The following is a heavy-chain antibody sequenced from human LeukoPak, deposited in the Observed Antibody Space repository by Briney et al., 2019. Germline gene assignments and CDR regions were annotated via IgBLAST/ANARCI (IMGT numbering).Heavy chain of an antibody. V-gene: IGHV4-59*01. D-gene: IGHD3-22*01. CDR1: GGSISSCY. J-gene: IGHJ6*02. CDR2: IYYSGST. Sequence: SETLSPTCTVSGGSISSCYWSWIGQPPGKGLEWIGYIYYSGSTNYNPSLKSRVTISVDTSKNQFSLKLSSVTAADTAVYYCARVNPNYYDSSGYHGYYYYGMDVWGQGTTVTVSS. CDR3: ARVNPNYYDSSGYHGYYYYGMDV.